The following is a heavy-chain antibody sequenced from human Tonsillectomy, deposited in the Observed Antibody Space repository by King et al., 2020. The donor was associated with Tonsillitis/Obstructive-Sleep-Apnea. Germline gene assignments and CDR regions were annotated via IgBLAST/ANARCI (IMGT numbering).Heavy chain of an antibody. CDR1: GYTFTNYG. D-gene: IGHD2-15*01. J-gene: IGHJ3*02. Sequence: VQLVESGAEVKKPGASVKVSCKASGYTFTNYGIIWVRQAPGHGLEWLGWISVYNGNTNYAQKLQGRVTMTMDTSTTTAYMELRSLRSDDTAVFYCASPPRKDLYAFDIWGQGTMVTVSS. V-gene: IGHV1-18*01. CDR2: ISVYNGNT. CDR3: ASPPRKDLYAFDI.